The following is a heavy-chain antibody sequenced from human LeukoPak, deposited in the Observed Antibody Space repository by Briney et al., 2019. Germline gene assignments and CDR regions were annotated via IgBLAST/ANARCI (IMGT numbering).Heavy chain of an antibody. Sequence: GGSLRLSCAASGFTFSDYYMSWIRQAPGKGLEWVSYISSSGSTIYYADSVKGRFTISRDNSKNTLYLQMNSLRAEDTAVYYCAKDSHDSSGSYDYWGQGTLVTVSS. CDR3: AKDSHDSSGSYDY. J-gene: IGHJ4*02. CDR1: GFTFSDYY. V-gene: IGHV3-11*01. D-gene: IGHD3-22*01. CDR2: ISSSGSTI.